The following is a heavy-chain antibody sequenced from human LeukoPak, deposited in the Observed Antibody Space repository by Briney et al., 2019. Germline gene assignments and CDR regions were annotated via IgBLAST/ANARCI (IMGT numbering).Heavy chain of an antibody. CDR3: ARGSMGPSFRSYYFDY. J-gene: IGHJ4*02. D-gene: IGHD1-26*01. CDR2: ISAYNGNT. Sequence: ASVKVSCKASGYTFTSYDINWVRQAPGQGLEWMGWISAYNGNTNYAQKLQGRVTMTTDTSTSTAYMELRSLRSDDTAVYYCARGSMGPSFRSYYFDYWGQGTLVTVSS. V-gene: IGHV1-18*01. CDR1: GYTFTSYD.